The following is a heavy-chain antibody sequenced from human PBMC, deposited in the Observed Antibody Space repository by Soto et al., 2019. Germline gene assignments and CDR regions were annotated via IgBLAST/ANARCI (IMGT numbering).Heavy chain of an antibody. Sequence: EVQLLESGGGLVQPGGSLRLSCVTSRFSFNTFAMSWVRQAPGKGLEWVSAINGGGENTYYADSVKGRFTISRDNSKNTLYLQMDSLRAEDTAVYYCAADAHRDDFWSSYPYYYYSMDVWGQGTTVTVSS. J-gene: IGHJ6*02. CDR3: AADAHRDDFWSSYPYYYYSMDV. V-gene: IGHV3-23*01. D-gene: IGHD3-3*01. CDR1: RFSFNTFA. CDR2: INGGGENT.